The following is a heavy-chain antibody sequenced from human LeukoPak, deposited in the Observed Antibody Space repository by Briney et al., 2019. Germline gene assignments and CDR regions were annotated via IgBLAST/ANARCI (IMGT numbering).Heavy chain of an antibody. V-gene: IGHV4-34*01. CDR2: INHSGST. Sequence: SETLPLTCAVYGGSFSGYYWSWIRQPPGKGLEWIGEINHSGSTNYNPSLKSRATISVDTSKNQFSLKLSSVTAADTAVYYCARVMTTVPNFPRRFDPWGQGTLVTVSS. CDR3: ARVMTTVPNFPRRFDP. D-gene: IGHD4-11*01. CDR1: GGSFSGYY. J-gene: IGHJ5*02.